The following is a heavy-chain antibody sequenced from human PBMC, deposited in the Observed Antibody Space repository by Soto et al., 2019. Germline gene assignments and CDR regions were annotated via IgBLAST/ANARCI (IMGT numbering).Heavy chain of an antibody. Sequence: QVQLVESGGGLVRPGGSLRLSCEASGFTFRDYYMTWFRQAPGKGLEWLSYIDSSTKYMNYADSVKGRFTISRDNAKNSLYLQMNSLRADDTAVYYCVREYYYTMDVWGQGTMVTVSS. V-gene: IGHV3-11*05. CDR1: GFTFRDYY. CDR2: IDSSTKYM. J-gene: IGHJ6*02. CDR3: VREYYYTMDV.